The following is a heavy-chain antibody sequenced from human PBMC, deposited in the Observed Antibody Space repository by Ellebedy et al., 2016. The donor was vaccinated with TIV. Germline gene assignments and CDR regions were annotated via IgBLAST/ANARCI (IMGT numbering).Heavy chain of an antibody. J-gene: IGHJ4*02. CDR3: ASGFQ. CDR2: LNQDGSVK. CDR1: EFIFRSYW. V-gene: IGHV3-7*01. D-gene: IGHD3-10*01. Sequence: GGSLRLSCAAYEFIFRSYWMNWVRQAPGKGLEWVANLNQDGSVKYYVDSVKGRFTISRDNAKNSLYRQMNSLRAEDTAVYYCASGFQWGQGTLVTVSS.